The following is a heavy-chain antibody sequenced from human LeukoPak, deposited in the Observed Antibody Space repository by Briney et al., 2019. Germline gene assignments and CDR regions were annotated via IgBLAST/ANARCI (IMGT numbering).Heavy chain of an antibody. CDR3: AKDFFPLSSGWYFGHFQH. CDR1: GFTFSSYG. D-gene: IGHD6-19*01. Sequence: PGRSLRLSCAASGFTFSSYGMHWVRQAPGKGLEWVAVIWYDGSNKYYADSVKGRFTISRDNSKNTLYLQMNSLRAEDTAVYYCAKDFFPLSSGWYFGHFQHWGQGTLVTVSS. CDR2: IWYDGSNK. J-gene: IGHJ1*01. V-gene: IGHV3-33*06.